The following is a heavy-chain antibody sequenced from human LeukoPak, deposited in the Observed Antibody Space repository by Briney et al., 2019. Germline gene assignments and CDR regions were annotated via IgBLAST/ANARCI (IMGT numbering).Heavy chain of an antibody. CDR1: GFTFSSYW. Sequence: AGGSLRLSCAASGFTFSSYWMSWVRQAPGKGLEWVANIKKDGSETYYVDSVKGRFTISRDDAKNSVYLQMNSLRAEDTAVYFCARDSAVAAWDYWGQGTQVTVSS. V-gene: IGHV3-7*01. J-gene: IGHJ4*02. CDR3: ARDSAVAAWDY. D-gene: IGHD6-19*01. CDR2: IKKDGSET.